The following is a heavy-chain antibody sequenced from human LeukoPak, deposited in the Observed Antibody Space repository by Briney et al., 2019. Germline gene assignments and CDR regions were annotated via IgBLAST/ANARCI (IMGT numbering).Heavy chain of an antibody. J-gene: IGHJ6*02. CDR1: GGSFSGYY. CDR3: ASFGSGYYYYYYYGMDV. D-gene: IGHD3-22*01. Sequence: SETLSLTCAVYGGSFSGYYWSWIRQPPGKGLEWIGYIYYSGSTNYNPSLKSRVTISVDTSKNQFSLKLSSVTAADTAVYYCASFGSGYYYYYYYGMDVWGQGTTVTVSS. CDR2: IYYSGST. V-gene: IGHV4-59*01.